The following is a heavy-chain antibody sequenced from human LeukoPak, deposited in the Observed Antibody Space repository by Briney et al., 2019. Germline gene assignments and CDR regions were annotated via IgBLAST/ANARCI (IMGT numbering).Heavy chain of an antibody. Sequence: GGSLRLSCAASRFTFSSYTMNWVRQAPGKGLEWVSYISSSSSYISYADSLKGRFTISRDNAKNSLYLQMNSLRAEDTAVYYCARDYSSSCWNWGQGTLVTVSS. V-gene: IGHV3-21*01. CDR1: RFTFSSYT. D-gene: IGHD6-13*01. J-gene: IGHJ4*02. CDR2: ISSSSSYI. CDR3: ARDYSSSCWN.